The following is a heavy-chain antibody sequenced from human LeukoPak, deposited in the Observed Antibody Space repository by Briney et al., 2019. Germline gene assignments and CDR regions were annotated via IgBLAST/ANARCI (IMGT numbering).Heavy chain of an antibody. V-gene: IGHV3-23*01. J-gene: IGHJ3*02. CDR2: ISGSGGST. D-gene: IGHD1-26*01. Sequence: GGSLRLSCAASGFTFSSYAMSWVRQAPGKGLEWVSAISGSGGSTYYADSVKGRFTISRDNSKNTLYMQMNSLRAEGAAVYYWATHREGAFDIWGQGTMVTVSS. CDR1: GFTFSSYA. CDR3: ATHREGAFDI.